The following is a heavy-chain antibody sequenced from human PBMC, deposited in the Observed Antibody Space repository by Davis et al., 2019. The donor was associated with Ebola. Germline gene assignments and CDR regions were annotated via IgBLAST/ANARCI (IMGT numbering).Heavy chain of an antibody. V-gene: IGHV3-21*01. Sequence: GESLKISCAASGFTFSSYSMNWVRQAPGKGLEWVSSISGSSSYIYYADSVKGRFTISRDNAKNSLYLQMNSLRAEDTAVYYCAREGHSSSWYYWGQGTLVTVSS. CDR3: AREGHSSSWYY. CDR1: GFTFSSYS. J-gene: IGHJ4*02. CDR2: ISGSSSYI. D-gene: IGHD6-13*01.